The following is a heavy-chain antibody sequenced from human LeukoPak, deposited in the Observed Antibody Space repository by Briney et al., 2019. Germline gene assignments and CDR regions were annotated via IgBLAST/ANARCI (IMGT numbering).Heavy chain of an antibody. J-gene: IGHJ4*02. CDR2: ITSSSRYI. CDR3: ARGYGGNSYYFDS. D-gene: IGHD4-23*01. Sequence: GGSLRLSCAASGFTFSNYNMNWVRQAPGKGLEWVSSITSSSRYIYYADSVKGRFTISRDNAKNSLYLQMNSLRAEDTALYYCARGYGGNSYYFDSWGRGTLVTVCS. V-gene: IGHV3-21*01. CDR1: GFTFSNYN.